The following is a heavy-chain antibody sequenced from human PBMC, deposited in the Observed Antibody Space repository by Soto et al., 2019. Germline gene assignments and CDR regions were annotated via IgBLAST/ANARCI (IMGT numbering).Heavy chain of an antibody. CDR1: GGSFSGDY. CDR2: INHSGST. V-gene: IGHV4-34*01. Sequence: QVQLQQWGAGLLKPSETLSLTCAVYGGSFSGDYWSWIRQPPGKGLEWIGEINHSGSTNYNPSLKSRVTISVDTSKNQFSLKLSSVTAADTAVYYCARGRAMVRGVIDYWGQGTLVTVSS. D-gene: IGHD3-10*01. J-gene: IGHJ4*02. CDR3: ARGRAMVRGVIDY.